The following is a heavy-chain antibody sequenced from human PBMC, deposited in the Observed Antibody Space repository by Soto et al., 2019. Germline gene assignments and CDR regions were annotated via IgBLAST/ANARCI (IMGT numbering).Heavy chain of an antibody. Sequence: QVQLQESGPGLVKPSQTLSLTCSVSGGSISSGGYYWCWVRQHPGKGLEWIGYSDYSGSTNYNPSLKSRLSMSVDTSKNHFSLQLTSVTAADTAVYYCARRDSGYIHGPPHYYYGLDVWGQGTTVTVSS. CDR1: GGSISSGGYY. CDR3: ARRDSGYIHGPPHYYYGLDV. D-gene: IGHD5-18*01. V-gene: IGHV4-31*03. J-gene: IGHJ6*02. CDR2: SDYSGST.